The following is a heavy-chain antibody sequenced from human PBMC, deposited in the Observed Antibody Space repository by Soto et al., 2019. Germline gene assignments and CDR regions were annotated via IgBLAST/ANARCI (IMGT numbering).Heavy chain of an antibody. CDR2: IYYTGIT. D-gene: IGHD3-10*01. Sequence: PSETLSLTCAVSGGSISSYYWSWIRQPPGKGLEWIGYIYYTGITNYNPSLKSRVFISVDTSKNQFSLKLSSVTAADTAVYYCASSPGYYFDDWGQGTLVTVSS. V-gene: IGHV4-59*01. CDR3: ASSPGYYFDD. CDR1: GGSISSYY. J-gene: IGHJ4*02.